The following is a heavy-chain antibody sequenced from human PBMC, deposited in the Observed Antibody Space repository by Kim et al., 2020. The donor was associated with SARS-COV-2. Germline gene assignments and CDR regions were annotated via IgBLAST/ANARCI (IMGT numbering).Heavy chain of an antibody. CDR3: ARDGGGYFDL. D-gene: IGHD3-10*01. Sequence: KKYYADPGRGRFTIARDNSKHTLYLQMNSLGAEDTAVYYCARDGGGYFDLWGRGTLVTVSS. CDR2: KK. J-gene: IGHJ2*01. V-gene: IGHV3-30*01.